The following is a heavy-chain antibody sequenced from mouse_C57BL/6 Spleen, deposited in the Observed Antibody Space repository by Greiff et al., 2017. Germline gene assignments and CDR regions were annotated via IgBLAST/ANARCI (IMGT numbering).Heavy chain of an antibody. Sequence: EVQLVEPGGGLVKPGGSLKLSCAASGFTFSDYGMHWVRQAPEKGLEWVAYISSSSSTIYYADTVKGRFTISRDNAKNTLFLQMPRLRSEDTAMCYCAMADWGDFDYWGQGTTLTVSS. CDR1: GFTFSDYG. CDR3: AMADWGDFDY. CDR2: ISSSSSTI. J-gene: IGHJ2*01. V-gene: IGHV5-17*01. D-gene: IGHD4-1*01.